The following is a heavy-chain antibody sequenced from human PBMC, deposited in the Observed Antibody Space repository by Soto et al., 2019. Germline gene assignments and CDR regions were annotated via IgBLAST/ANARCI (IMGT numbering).Heavy chain of an antibody. D-gene: IGHD6-13*01. Sequence: QVQLVQSGAEVKKPGSSVKVSCKASGGTFSSYAISWVRQAPGQGLEWMGGIIPIFGTANYAQKFQGRVTITADESTSTAYMELSSLRSEDTAVYYCARGVYSSSQGYYYYGMDVWGQGTTVTVSS. J-gene: IGHJ6*02. CDR3: ARGVYSSSQGYYYYGMDV. CDR1: GGTFSSYA. CDR2: IIPIFGTA. V-gene: IGHV1-69*12.